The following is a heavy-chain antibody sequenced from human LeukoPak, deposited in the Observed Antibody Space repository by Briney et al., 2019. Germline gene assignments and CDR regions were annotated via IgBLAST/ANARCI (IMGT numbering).Heavy chain of an antibody. D-gene: IGHD2-15*01. V-gene: IGHV3-7*01. J-gene: IGHJ4*02. CDR3: ARDFSEYCSGGSCYDKGFDY. Sequence: GGSLRLSCAASGFTFSSYWMSWVRQAPGKGLEWVANIKQDGGEKYYVDSVKGRFTISRDNAKNSLYLQMNRLRAEDTAVYYCARDFSEYCSGGSCYDKGFDYWGQGTLVTVSS. CDR2: IKQDGGEK. CDR1: GFTFSSYW.